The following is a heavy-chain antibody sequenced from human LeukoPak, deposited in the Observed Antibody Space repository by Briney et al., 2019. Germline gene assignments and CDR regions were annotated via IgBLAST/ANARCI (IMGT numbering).Heavy chain of an antibody. D-gene: IGHD5-24*01. CDR1: GFTFSNFW. J-gene: IGHJ5*02. Sequence: GGSLRLSCAASGFTFSNFWMHWVRQAPEKGLVWVSRISPDGRKTDYADSVKGRFIISRENAESTLYLQMNILRPEDTAVYYCIRAPRWEGGNNWFDPWGQGTLVTVPS. CDR2: ISPDGRKT. V-gene: IGHV3-74*01. CDR3: IRAPRWEGGNNWFDP.